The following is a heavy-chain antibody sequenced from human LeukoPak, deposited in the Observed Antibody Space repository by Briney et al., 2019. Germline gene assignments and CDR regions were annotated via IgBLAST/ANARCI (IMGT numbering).Heavy chain of an antibody. CDR2: IYSGGST. CDR3: ATDVALLGYCSSTSCYNGY. CDR1: GFTVSSNY. Sequence: GGSLRLSCAASGFTVSSNYMSWVRQAPGKGLEWVSVIYSGGSTYYADSVKGRFTISRDNSKNTLYLQMNSLRAEDTAVYYCATDVALLGYCSSTSCYNGYWGQGTLVTVSS. D-gene: IGHD2-2*02. J-gene: IGHJ4*02. V-gene: IGHV3-53*01.